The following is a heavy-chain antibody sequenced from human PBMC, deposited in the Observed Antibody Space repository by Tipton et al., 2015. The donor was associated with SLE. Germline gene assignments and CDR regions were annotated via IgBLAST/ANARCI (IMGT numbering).Heavy chain of an antibody. CDR3: ARHWARYCSGGSCYLNWFDP. CDR1: GGSISSYY. J-gene: IGHJ5*02. Sequence: LRLSCTVSGGSISSYYWSWIRQPPGKGLEWIGYIYYSGSTNYNPSLKSRVTISVDTSKNQFSLKLSSVTAADTAVYYCARHWARYCSGGSCYLNWFDPWGQGTLVTVSS. V-gene: IGHV4-59*08. D-gene: IGHD2-15*01. CDR2: IYYSGST.